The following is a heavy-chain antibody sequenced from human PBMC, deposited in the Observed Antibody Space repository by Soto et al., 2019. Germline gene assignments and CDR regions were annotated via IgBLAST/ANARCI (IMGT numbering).Heavy chain of an antibody. V-gene: IGHV1-58*02. CDR3: TRPKNELRFYSYNGIDV. D-gene: IGHD5-12*01. J-gene: IGHJ6*02. CDR2: IVVGSGNT. CDR1: GFTFTSSA. Sequence: GASVKVSCKASGFTFTSSAMQWVRQARGQRLEWIGWIVVGSGNTNYAQKFQERVTITRDMSTSTAYMELNSLKTEDTAVYYCTRPKNELRFYSYNGIDVWGQGTTVTVSS.